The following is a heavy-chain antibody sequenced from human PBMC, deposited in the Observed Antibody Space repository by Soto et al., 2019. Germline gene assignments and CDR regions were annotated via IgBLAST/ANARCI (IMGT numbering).Heavy chain of an antibody. CDR1: GFTFNNYS. V-gene: IGHV3-48*02. CDR2: ISSSSSTI. Sequence: QSGGSLRLSCATSGFTFNNYSMNWVRQAPGKGLEWVSYISSSSSTIYYADSVKGRFTTSRDNAKNSLYLQMNSLRYEYTAVYYCARDNCSSTGCYMRGELGMDVWGQGTTVTVSS. D-gene: IGHD2-2*02. J-gene: IGHJ6*02. CDR3: ARDNCSSTGCYMRGELGMDV.